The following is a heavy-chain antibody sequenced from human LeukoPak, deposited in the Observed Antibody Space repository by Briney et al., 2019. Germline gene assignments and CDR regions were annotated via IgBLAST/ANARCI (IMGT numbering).Heavy chain of an antibody. D-gene: IGHD6-13*01. V-gene: IGHV3-53*01. J-gene: IGHJ4*02. CDR1: GFPLRSKY. Sequence: PGGSLGISFAASGFPLRSKYMSRVRQAPGKGLEWVSVIYSGGSTYYVDSVQGRFTISRDNSKNTLYLQMNSLRAEDTAVYYCARVESSSWYADYWGQGTLVTVAS. CDR2: IYSGGST. CDR3: ARVESSSWYADY.